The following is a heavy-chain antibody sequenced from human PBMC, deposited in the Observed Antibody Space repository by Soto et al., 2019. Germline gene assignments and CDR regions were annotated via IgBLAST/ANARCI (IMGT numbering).Heavy chain of an antibody. CDR2: ISFGGDNK. D-gene: IGHD3-10*01. V-gene: IGHV3-30-3*01. Sequence: PGGSLRLSCAASGFTFSSYAMHWVRQAPGKGLEWVAVISFGGDNKYYADSVKGRFTISRENLKNMLYLQMNSLTVEDTAVYYCATHQKMQYYYGSDQIDYYAQDFWGRGTSVTVSS. CDR3: ATHQKMQYYYGSDQIDYYAQDF. CDR1: GFTFSSYA. J-gene: IGHJ6*02.